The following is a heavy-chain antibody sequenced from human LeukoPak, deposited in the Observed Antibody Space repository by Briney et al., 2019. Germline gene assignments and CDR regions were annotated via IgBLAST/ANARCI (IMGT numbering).Heavy chain of an antibody. D-gene: IGHD6-19*01. V-gene: IGHV3-13*01. CDR1: GFTFSSYD. Sequence: PGGSLRLSCAASGFTFSSYDMHWVRHAPGKGLEWVSAIGTAGDTYYPGSVKGRFTISRENAKNSLYLQMNSLRAGDTAVYYCARASSGWYGYYYYGMDVWGQGTTVTVSS. J-gene: IGHJ6*02. CDR2: IGTAGDT. CDR3: ARASSGWYGYYYYGMDV.